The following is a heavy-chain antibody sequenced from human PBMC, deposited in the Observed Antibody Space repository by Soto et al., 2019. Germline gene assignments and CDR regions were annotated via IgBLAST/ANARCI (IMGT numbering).Heavy chain of an antibody. Sequence: QVQLVQSGAEVKKPGSSVKVSCKASGGIFSTYAISWLRQAPGPGLEWMGGIIPLFGTPNYAQRFQGRVTITADESTSTAYMELSRLRSEDTAVYYCARDGDDYGSGNYYNRIDFWGQGTLVTVSS. D-gene: IGHD3-10*01. CDR3: ARDGDDYGSGNYYNRIDF. CDR1: GGIFSTYA. V-gene: IGHV1-69*01. CDR2: IIPLFGTP. J-gene: IGHJ4*02.